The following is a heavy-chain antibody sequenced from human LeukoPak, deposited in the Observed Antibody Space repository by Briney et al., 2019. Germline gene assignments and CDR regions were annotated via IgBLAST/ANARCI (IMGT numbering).Heavy chain of an antibody. V-gene: IGHV4-39*01. CDR2: IYYSGST. J-gene: IGHJ5*02. D-gene: IGHD1-26*01. CDR1: GGSISSSSYY. Sequence: SETLSLTCTVSGGSISSSSYYWGWIRQPPGKGLEWIGSIYYSGSTYYNPSLKSRVTISVDTSKNQFSLKLSSATAADTAVYYCARRSIVGATTGNWFDPWGQGTLVTVSS. CDR3: ARRSIVGATTGNWFDP.